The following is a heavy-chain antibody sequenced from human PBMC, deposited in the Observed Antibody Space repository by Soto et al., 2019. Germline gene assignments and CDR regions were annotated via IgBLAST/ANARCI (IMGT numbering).Heavy chain of an antibody. J-gene: IGHJ4*02. Sequence: GGSLRLSCAASGFTFRSYTMNWLRQAPGKGLEWVASITSSTTYIDYADSVKGRFTISRDNADNSLSLQMNSLRAEDTAVYYCARESRALFDAWGQGTLVTVSS. CDR3: ARESRALFDA. CDR2: ITSSTTYI. CDR1: GFTFRSYT. V-gene: IGHV3-21*01.